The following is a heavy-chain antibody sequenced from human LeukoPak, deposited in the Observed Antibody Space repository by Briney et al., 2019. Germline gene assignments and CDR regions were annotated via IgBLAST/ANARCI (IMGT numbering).Heavy chain of an antibody. J-gene: IGHJ5*02. Sequence: GGSLRLSCAASGFTFSSSWMSWVRQAPGKGLEWVANIKQDGSDKYYVDSVKGRFTISRDNTKNSLYLQMNSLRAEDTAVYYCARGYSSSPNWFDPRGQGTLVTVSS. CDR3: ARGYSSSPNWFDP. V-gene: IGHV3-7*01. D-gene: IGHD6-13*01. CDR2: IKQDGSDK. CDR1: GFTFSSSW.